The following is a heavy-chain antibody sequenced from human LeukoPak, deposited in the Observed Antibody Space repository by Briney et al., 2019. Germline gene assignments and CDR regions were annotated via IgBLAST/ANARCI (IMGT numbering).Heavy chain of an antibody. Sequence: GGSLRLSCAASRFTFSSNWMSWVRQAPGKGLEWVGNIQPDGSEQYPVDSVKGRFTISRDNARNSLFLQMNSLRVEDTAVYYCASQSYARFDPWGQGTLVTVSS. J-gene: IGHJ5*02. CDR1: RFTFSSNW. V-gene: IGHV3-7*01. CDR2: IQPDGSEQ. CDR3: ASQSYARFDP. D-gene: IGHD3-16*01.